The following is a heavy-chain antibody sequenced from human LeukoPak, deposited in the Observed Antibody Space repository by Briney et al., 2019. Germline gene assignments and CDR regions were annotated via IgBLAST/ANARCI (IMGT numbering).Heavy chain of an antibody. CDR2: IYYSGST. CDR3: ARDDRLYCGGDCSSVGY. Sequence: SETLSLTCTVSGGSISSYYWSWIRQPPGKGLEWIGYIYYSGSTNYNPSLKSRVTISVDTSKNQFSLKLSSVTAADTAVYYCARDDRLYCGGDCSSVGYWGQGTLVTVSS. V-gene: IGHV4-59*12. J-gene: IGHJ4*02. D-gene: IGHD2-21*02. CDR1: GGSISSYY.